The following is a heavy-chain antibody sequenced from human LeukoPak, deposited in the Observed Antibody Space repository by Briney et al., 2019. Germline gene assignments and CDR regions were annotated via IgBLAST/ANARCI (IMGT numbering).Heavy chain of an antibody. Sequence: ASVKVSCKASGYTFTGYYMHWARQAPGQGLEWMGWINPNSGGTNYAQKFQGRVTMTRDTSISTAYMELSRLRSDDTAVYYCARVSRRYSYYFDYWGQGTLVTVSS. V-gene: IGHV1-2*02. D-gene: IGHD3-9*01. CDR2: INPNSGGT. CDR3: ARVSRRYSYYFDY. J-gene: IGHJ4*02. CDR1: GYTFTGYY.